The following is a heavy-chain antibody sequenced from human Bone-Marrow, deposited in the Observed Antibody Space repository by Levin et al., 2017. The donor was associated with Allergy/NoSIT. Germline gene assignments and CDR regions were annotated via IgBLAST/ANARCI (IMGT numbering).Heavy chain of an antibody. J-gene: IGHJ6*02. D-gene: IGHD3-9*01. Sequence: SVKVSCKASGGSFKNFGINWVRQAPGHGLEWMGGIIPLFGIRNFAQNFQGRVTLTAEESTNTVYMELTNLKSEDTAVFYCAKAPIETGPSYSYFNMDVWGQGTTVTVSS. CDR3: AKAPIETGPSYSYFNMDV. CDR2: IIPLFGIR. V-gene: IGHV1-69*13. CDR1: GGSFKNFG.